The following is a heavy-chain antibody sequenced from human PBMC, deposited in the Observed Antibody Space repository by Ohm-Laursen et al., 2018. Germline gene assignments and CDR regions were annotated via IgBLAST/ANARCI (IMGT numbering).Heavy chain of an antibody. J-gene: IGHJ4*02. CDR1: VFTVSSNY. D-gene: IGHD5-18*01. CDR2: ITGDGTGA. CDR3: ARLRSNTVTTIGLDY. Sequence: SRTLSCTATVFTVSSNYVSWVRHAPGKGLGWGSRITGDGTGASYADSVKGRFTISRDNAKNMMYLQMNSLRVEDTAVYFCARLRSNTVTTIGLDYWGQGTLVTVSS. V-gene: IGHV3-74*01.